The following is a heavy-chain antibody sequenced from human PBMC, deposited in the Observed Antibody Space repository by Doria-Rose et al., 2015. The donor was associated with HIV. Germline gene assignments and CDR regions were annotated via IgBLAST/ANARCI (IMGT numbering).Heavy chain of an antibody. J-gene: IGHJ4*02. V-gene: IGHV3-66*01. CDR1: GFTVSSNY. CDR3: ARDPFQSWAY. CDR2: IYSDGRT. Sequence: VQLQESGGGLVQPGGSLRLSCAASGFTVSSNYMSWVRQAPGKGLEWVSVIYSDGRTYYADSVKGRFTVSRDNSKNTLYPQTNSLRAEDTAVYYCARDPFQSWAYWGQGTLVTVSS. D-gene: IGHD3-16*01.